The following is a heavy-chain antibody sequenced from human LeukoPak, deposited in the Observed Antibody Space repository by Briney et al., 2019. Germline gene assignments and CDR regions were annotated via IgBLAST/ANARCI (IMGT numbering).Heavy chain of an antibody. Sequence: SGGSLRLSCAASGFTFSSYAMSWVRQAPGKGLEWVSAISGSATSTSYADSVKGRFTIPRDNSKNTLYLQMNSLRAEDTAIYYCAKNVESDYWGQGTLVTVSS. CDR3: AKNVESDY. CDR1: GFTFSSYA. CDR2: ISGSATST. J-gene: IGHJ4*02. V-gene: IGHV3-23*01. D-gene: IGHD1-1*01.